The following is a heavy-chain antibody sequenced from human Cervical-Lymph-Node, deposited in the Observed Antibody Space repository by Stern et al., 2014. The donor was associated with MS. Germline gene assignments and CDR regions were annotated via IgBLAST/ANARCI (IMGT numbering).Heavy chain of an antibody. D-gene: IGHD1-26*01. J-gene: IGHJ4*02. CDR2: ISPDDSNT. Sequence: EVQLVESGAEVKKSGESLKISCKGSRYSFTSYWIGWVRQMPGKGLEWMGIISPDDSNTRYSPSFQGQVTISADKSISTAYLQWSSLKASDTAMYYCARGGFGRSGSYAPFDYWGQGTLVTVSS. CDR3: ARGGFGRSGSYAPFDY. V-gene: IGHV5-51*01. CDR1: RYSFTSYW.